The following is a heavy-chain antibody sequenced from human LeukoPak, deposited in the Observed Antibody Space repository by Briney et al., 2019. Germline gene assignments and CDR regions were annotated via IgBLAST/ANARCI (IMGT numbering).Heavy chain of an antibody. CDR2: ISAYNGNT. CDR1: GYTFTSYG. CDR3: ARVVAAAGTGAFDI. V-gene: IGHV1-18*01. J-gene: IGHJ3*02. Sequence: GASVKVSCKASGYTFTSYGISWVRQAPGQGLEWMGWISAYNGNTNYAQKLQGRVTMTTDTSTSTAYMELRSLRSGDTAVYYCARVVAAAGTGAFDIWGQGTMVTVSS. D-gene: IGHD6-13*01.